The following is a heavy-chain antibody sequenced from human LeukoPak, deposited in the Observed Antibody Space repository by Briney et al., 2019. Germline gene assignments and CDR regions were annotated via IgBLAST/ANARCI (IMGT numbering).Heavy chain of an antibody. CDR3: ARVGGYCSSSTCYGFDY. CDR1: GGSISGYY. CDR2: IYTSGST. V-gene: IGHV4-4*07. J-gene: IGHJ4*02. D-gene: IGHD2-2*01. Sequence: PSETLSLTCTVSGGSISGYYWSWIRQPAGKGLEWIGRIYTSGSTNYNSSLKSRVTMSVDTSKNQFSLKLSSVTAADTAVYYCARVGGYCSSSTCYGFDYWGQGTLVTVSS.